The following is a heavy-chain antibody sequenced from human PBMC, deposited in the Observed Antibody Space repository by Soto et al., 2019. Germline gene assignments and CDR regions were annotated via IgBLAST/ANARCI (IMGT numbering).Heavy chain of an antibody. CDR3: ASLVRGVRAFGY. D-gene: IGHD3-10*01. Sequence: TLCLPCTVSGGSSISGGCYWSWIRQHPGKGLEWIGYIYYSGSTYYNPSLKSRVTISVDTSKNQFSLKLSSVTAADTAVYYCASLVRGVRAFGYRGQGTLVNVS. CDR2: IYYSGST. J-gene: IGHJ4*02. CDR1: GGSSISGGCY. V-gene: IGHV4-31*03.